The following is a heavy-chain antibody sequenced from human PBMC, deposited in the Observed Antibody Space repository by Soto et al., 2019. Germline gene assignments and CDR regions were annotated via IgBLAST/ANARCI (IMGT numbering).Heavy chain of an antibody. Sequence: PGESLKISCAASGFTFSRYGMHWVRQAPGKGLEWVALISYDGSNKYYADSVKGRFTISRDNSKNTLYLQMNSLRAEDTAVYWAYLRGYGMDVWGQGTTVTVSS. CDR3: YLRGYGMDV. D-gene: IGHD3-10*02. CDR2: ISYDGSNK. J-gene: IGHJ6*02. CDR1: GFTFSRYG. V-gene: IGHV3-30*03.